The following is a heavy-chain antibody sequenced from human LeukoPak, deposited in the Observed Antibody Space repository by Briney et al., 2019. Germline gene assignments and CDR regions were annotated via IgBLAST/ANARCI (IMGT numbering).Heavy chain of an antibody. CDR1: GYTFTSYY. Sequence: RASVKVSCTASGYTFTSYYLHWVRQAPGQGLEWMGIINPSGGSTSYAQNFQGRVTMTRDTSTSTVYMELSSLRSEDTAVYYCARAGSSSLPGMDVWGQGTTVTVSS. CDR3: ARAGSSSLPGMDV. D-gene: IGHD6-6*01. V-gene: IGHV1-46*01. J-gene: IGHJ6*02. CDR2: INPSGGST.